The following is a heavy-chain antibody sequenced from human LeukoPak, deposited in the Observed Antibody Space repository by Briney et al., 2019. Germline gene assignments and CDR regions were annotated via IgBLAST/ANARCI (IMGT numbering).Heavy chain of an antibody. CDR3: AREEMASMTFSLEHAFDI. D-gene: IGHD5-24*01. J-gene: IGHJ3*02. CDR2: INPSAGST. Sequence: ASVKVSCKASGYIFTSYYMHWARQAPGQGLEWMGVINPSAGSTTYAQKFQGRVTMTRDTSTSIVYMELSSLRSEDTAVYHCAREEMASMTFSLEHAFDIWGQGTMVTVSS. CDR1: GYIFTSYY. V-gene: IGHV1-46*01.